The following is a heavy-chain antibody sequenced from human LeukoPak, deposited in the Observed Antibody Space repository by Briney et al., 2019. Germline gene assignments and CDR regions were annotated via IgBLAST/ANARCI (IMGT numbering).Heavy chain of an antibody. Sequence: GGSLRLSCAASGFTFSSYAMSWVRQAPGKGLEWVSAVSGGGGSTSYADSVKGRFTISRDNSQDTLYLQMNSLRVDDTTVYFCAKRSSSNGFGIWGQGTMVTVSS. CDR3: AKRSSSNGFGI. CDR1: GFTFSSYA. CDR2: VSGGGGST. J-gene: IGHJ3*02. D-gene: IGHD2-2*01. V-gene: IGHV3-23*01.